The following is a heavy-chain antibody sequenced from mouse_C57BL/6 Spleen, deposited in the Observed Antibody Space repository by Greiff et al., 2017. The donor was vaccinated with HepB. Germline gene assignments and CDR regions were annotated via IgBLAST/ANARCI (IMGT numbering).Heavy chain of an antibody. CDR2: IDPETGGT. CDR1: GYTFTDYE. CDR3: TRGYYYGSSLDY. D-gene: IGHD1-1*01. J-gene: IGHJ2*01. V-gene: IGHV1-15*01. Sequence: QVQLKQSGAELVRPGASVTLSCKASGYTFTDYEMHWVKQTPVHGLEWIGAIDPETGGTAYNQKFKGKAILTADKSSSTAYMELRSLTSEDSAVYYCTRGYYYGSSLDYWGQGTTLTVSS.